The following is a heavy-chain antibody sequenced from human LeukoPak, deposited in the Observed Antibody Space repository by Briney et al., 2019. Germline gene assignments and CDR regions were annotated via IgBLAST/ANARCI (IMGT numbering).Heavy chain of an antibody. D-gene: IGHD6-6*01. CDR2: IGSGGTT. J-gene: IGHJ4*02. CDR3: AKHQGNTQATRHSDF. CDR1: GFTFSNYA. Sequence: PGGSLRLSCAASGFTFSNYAMSWVRQAPGKGVEWVSAIGSGGTTYYADSVKGRFTISRDNSKNMLWLQMNSLSADDTAVYYCAKHQGNTQATRHSDFWGKGTLVTVSS. V-gene: IGHV3-23*01.